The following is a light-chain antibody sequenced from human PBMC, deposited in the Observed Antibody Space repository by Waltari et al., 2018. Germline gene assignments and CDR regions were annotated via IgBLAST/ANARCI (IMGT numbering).Light chain of an antibody. CDR2: DAS. J-gene: IGKJ4*01. CDR1: QGINNY. V-gene: IGKV1-16*02. Sequence: DIQMTQSPSSLSESVGARITITCRASQGINNYLAWFHQKPGKAPKSLIYDASSLQSGVSSNFSGSGSGTDFTLTISSLQPEDIATYYCQQYNNYPPTFGGGTKVEIK. CDR3: QQYNNYPPT.